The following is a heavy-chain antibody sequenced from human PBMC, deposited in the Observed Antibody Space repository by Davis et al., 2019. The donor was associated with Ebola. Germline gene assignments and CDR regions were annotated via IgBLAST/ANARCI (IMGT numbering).Heavy chain of an antibody. Sequence: MPSETLSLTCTVSGGSISSYYWSWIRQPPGKGLEWIGYIYYSGSTNYNPSLKSRVTISVDTSKNQFSLKLSSVTAADTAVYYCARLSVRGMVLDYWGQGTLVTVSS. J-gene: IGHJ4*02. V-gene: IGHV4-59*01. D-gene: IGHD3-10*02. CDR1: GGSISSYY. CDR2: IYYSGST. CDR3: ARLSVRGMVLDY.